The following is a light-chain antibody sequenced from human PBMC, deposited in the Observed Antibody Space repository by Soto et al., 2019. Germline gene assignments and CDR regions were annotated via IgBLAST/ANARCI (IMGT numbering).Light chain of an antibody. CDR3: QQFGGSPPLT. V-gene: IGKV3-20*01. Sequence: EIVLTQSPGTLSLSPGERATLSCRASQSVSSSYLAWYQQKPGQAPRLLVYGASSRATGIPDRFSGSGSGTDFTLTITSLEPEDFAVYYCQQFGGSPPLTFGQGTNVDIK. CDR2: GAS. J-gene: IGKJ1*01. CDR1: QSVSSSY.